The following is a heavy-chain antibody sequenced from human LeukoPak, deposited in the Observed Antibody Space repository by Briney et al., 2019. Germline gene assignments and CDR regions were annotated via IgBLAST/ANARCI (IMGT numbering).Heavy chain of an antibody. J-gene: IGHJ4*02. V-gene: IGHV3-23*01. Sequence: GGSLRLSCAASGFTFSSYAMSWVRQAPGKGLEWVSAISGSGGSTYYADSVKGRFTTSRDNSKNTLYLQMNSLRAEDTAVYYCAKDLRYFDWYPFDYWGQGTLVTVSS. D-gene: IGHD3-9*01. CDR2: ISGSGGST. CDR1: GFTFSSYA. CDR3: AKDLRYFDWYPFDY.